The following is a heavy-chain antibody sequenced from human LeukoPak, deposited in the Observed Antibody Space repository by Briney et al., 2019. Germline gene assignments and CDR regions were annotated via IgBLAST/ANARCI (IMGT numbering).Heavy chain of an antibody. V-gene: IGHV3-23*01. CDR2: ISGSDGGT. J-gene: IGHJ4*02. CDR3: AKDPRTVPGYYFDY. Sequence: PGGSLRLSCAASGFTFSSSAMSWVRQAPGKGLEWVSGISGSDGGTYYADSVKGRFAISRDNSKNTLYLQMNSLRAEDTALYYCAKDPRTVPGYYFDYWGQGTPVTVSS. CDR1: GFTFSSSA. D-gene: IGHD2-2*01.